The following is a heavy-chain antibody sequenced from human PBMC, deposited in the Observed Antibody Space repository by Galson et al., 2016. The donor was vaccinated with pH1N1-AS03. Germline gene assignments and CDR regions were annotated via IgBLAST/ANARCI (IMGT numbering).Heavy chain of an antibody. Sequence: SVKVSCKASGYTFTSHVVDWVRQAPGQSLEWMGWINTDTGYTKYSQKFQGRVTITKDTSATTAYMELNSLTSSDTAGYYCARNSRGGGGLDHWGQGTLVTVSS. D-gene: IGHD2/OR15-2a*01. V-gene: IGHV1-3*04. J-gene: IGHJ4*02. CDR2: INTDTGYT. CDR3: ARNSRGGGGLDH. CDR1: GYTFTSHV.